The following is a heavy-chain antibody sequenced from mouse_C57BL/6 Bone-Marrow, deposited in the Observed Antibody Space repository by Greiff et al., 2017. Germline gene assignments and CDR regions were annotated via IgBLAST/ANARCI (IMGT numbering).Heavy chain of an antibody. CDR1: GYSITSGYY. CDR2: ISYDGSN. CDR3: ARDGLDYAMDY. V-gene: IGHV3-6*01. J-gene: IGHJ4*01. Sequence: VQLQQSGPGLVKPSQSLSLTCSVTGYSITSGYYWNWIRQFPGNKLEWMGYISYDGSNNYNPTLKNRISITRDTSKNQFFLKLNSVTTEDTATYYWARDGLDYAMDYWGQGTSVTVSS. D-gene: IGHD2-4*01.